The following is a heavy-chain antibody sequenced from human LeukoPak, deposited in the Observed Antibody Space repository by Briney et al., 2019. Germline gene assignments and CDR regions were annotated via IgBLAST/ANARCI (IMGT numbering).Heavy chain of an antibody. Sequence: SETLSLTCTVSGGSISSYYWSWIRQPPGKGLEWIGYIYYSGSTNYNPSLKSRVTISVDTSKNQFSLKLSSVTAADTAVYYCARVPLVGATTFDYWGQGTLVTVSS. CDR1: GGSISSYY. J-gene: IGHJ4*02. D-gene: IGHD1-26*01. CDR3: ARVPLVGATTFDY. CDR2: IYYSGST. V-gene: IGHV4-59*01.